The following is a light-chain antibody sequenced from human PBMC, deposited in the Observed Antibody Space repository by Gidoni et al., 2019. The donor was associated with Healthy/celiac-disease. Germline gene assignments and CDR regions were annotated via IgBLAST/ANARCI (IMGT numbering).Light chain of an antibody. J-gene: IGKJ5*01. CDR3: QQSYSTPPIT. CDR2: AAS. CDR1: QSISSY. Sequence: DIQMTQSPSSLSASVGDRVTITCRASQSISSYLNWYQQKPGKAPKLLIYAASSLQSGVPSRFSGSGSVTDSTLTISSLQPEDFATYYCQQSYSTPPITFGQGTRLEIK. V-gene: IGKV1-39*01.